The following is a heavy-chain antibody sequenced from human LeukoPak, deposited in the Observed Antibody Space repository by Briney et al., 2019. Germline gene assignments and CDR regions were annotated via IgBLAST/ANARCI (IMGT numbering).Heavy chain of an antibody. CDR2: ISSSSSYI. J-gene: IGHJ3*02. CDR1: GFTFSSYS. V-gene: IGHV3-21*01. CDR3: ASPFLYYDSSVYAFDI. D-gene: IGHD3-22*01. Sequence: KPGGSLRLSCAASGFTFSSYSMNWVRQAPGKGLEWVSSISSSSSYIYYADSVKGRFTISRDNAKNSLYLQMNSLRAEDTAVYYCASPFLYYDSSVYAFDIWGQGTMVTVSS.